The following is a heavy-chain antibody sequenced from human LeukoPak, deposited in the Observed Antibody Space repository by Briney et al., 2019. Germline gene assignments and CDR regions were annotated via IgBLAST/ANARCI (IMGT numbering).Heavy chain of an antibody. Sequence: PSETLSLTCTVSGGSISIISYYWAWIRQPPGQGLEWIGANYHSGSTYYNPSVKSRVTVSVDTSKNQFSLKLSSVTAADTAVYYCARHWIGVRYSSEFDYWGQGTLVTVSS. CDR2: NYHSGST. V-gene: IGHV4-39*01. CDR1: GGSISIISYY. D-gene: IGHD1-1*01. J-gene: IGHJ4*02. CDR3: ARHWIGVRYSSEFDY.